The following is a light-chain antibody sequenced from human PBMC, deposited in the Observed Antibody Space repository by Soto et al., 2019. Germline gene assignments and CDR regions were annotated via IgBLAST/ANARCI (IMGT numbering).Light chain of an antibody. Sequence: QLVLTQSPSASASLGASVKLTCTLSSGHINYAIAWHQQQPEKGPRYLMKLNSDGSHSKGDGIPDRFSGSSSGAARYLPISSLQSEDEADYYCQTWGTGIWVFGGGTKLTVL. CDR1: SGHINYA. CDR3: QTWGTGIWV. J-gene: IGLJ3*02. V-gene: IGLV4-69*01. CDR2: LNSDGSH.